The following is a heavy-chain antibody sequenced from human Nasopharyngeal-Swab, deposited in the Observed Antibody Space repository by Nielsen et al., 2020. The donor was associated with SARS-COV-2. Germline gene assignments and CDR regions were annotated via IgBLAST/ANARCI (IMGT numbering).Heavy chain of an antibody. V-gene: IGHV1-24*01. Sequence: ASVPVSCKVSGYTLTELSMHWVRQAPAKGLEWMGGFDPEDGETIYAQKFQGRVTMTEDTSTDTAYMELSSLRSEDTAVYYCATSPPYCSSTSCYGWFDPWGQGTLVTVSS. CDR1: GYTLTELS. CDR2: FDPEDGET. J-gene: IGHJ5*02. D-gene: IGHD2-2*01. CDR3: ATSPPYCSSTSCYGWFDP.